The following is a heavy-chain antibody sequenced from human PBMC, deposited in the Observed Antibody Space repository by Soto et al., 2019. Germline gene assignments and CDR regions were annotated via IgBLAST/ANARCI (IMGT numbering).Heavy chain of an antibody. CDR3: AREVRAVAGYYFDY. Sequence: QVQLVESGGGVVQPGRSLRLSCAASGFTFSSYAMHWVRQAPGKVLEWVAVISYDGSNKYYADSVKGRFTISRDNSKNTMYLPMNSLRAEDTAVYYCAREVRAVAGYYFDYWGQGTLVTVSS. CDR1: GFTFSSYA. V-gene: IGHV3-30-3*01. J-gene: IGHJ4*02. D-gene: IGHD6-19*01. CDR2: ISYDGSNK.